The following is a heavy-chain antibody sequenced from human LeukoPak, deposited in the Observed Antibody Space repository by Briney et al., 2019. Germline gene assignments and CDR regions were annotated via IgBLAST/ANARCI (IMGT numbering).Heavy chain of an antibody. D-gene: IGHD4-17*01. CDR3: AAHPDYGDYDGIPMPYYYYGMDV. J-gene: IGHJ6*02. CDR1: GFTFTSSA. V-gene: IGHV1-58*02. CDR2: IVVGSGNT. Sequence: TSVKVSCKASGFTFTSSAMQWVRQARGQRLEWIGWIVVGSGNTNYAQKFQEGVTITRDMSTSTAYMELSSLRSEDTAVYYCAAHPDYGDYDGIPMPYYYYGMDVWGQGTTVTVSS.